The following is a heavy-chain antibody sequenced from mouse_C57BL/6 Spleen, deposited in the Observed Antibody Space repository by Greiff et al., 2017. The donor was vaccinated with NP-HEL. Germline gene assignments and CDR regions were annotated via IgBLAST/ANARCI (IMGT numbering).Heavy chain of an antibody. CDR2: IWSGGST. J-gene: IGHJ3*01. V-gene: IGHV2-2*01. CDR3: ARSYDYDESWFAY. CDR1: GFSLTSYG. Sequence: VQLQQSGPGLVQPSQSLSITCTVSGFSLTSYGVHWVRQSPGKGLEWLGVIWSGGSTDYTAAFISRLSISKDNSKSQVFFKMNSLQADDTAIYYCARSYDYDESWFAYWGQGTLVTVSA. D-gene: IGHD2-4*01.